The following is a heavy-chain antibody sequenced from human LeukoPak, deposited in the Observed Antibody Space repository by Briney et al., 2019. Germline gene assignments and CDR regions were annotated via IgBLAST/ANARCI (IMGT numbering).Heavy chain of an antibody. V-gene: IGHV1-46*01. J-gene: IGHJ4*02. CDR1: GYTFTSYY. Sequence: GASEKVSCKASGYTFTSYYMHWVRQAPGQGLEWMGIINPSGGSTSYAQKFQGRVTMTRDTSTSTVYMELSSLRSEDTAVYYCARKAHYYDSSGYIGYWGQGTLVTVSS. CDR2: INPSGGST. CDR3: ARKAHYYDSSGYIGY. D-gene: IGHD3-22*01.